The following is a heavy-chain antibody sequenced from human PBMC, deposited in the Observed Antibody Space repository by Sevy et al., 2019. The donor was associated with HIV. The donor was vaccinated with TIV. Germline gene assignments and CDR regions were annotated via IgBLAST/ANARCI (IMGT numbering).Heavy chain of an antibody. CDR1: GFTFSSYW. V-gene: IGHV3-74*01. J-gene: IGHJ6*02. Sequence: GGSLRLSCVASGFTFSSYWMHWVRQAPGKGLVWVSRINSDGSSTSYADSVKGRFTISRDNAKNTLYLQMNSLRAEDTAVYYCARDPGAVTTSLLYYGMDVWGQGTTVTVSS. CDR2: INSDGSST. D-gene: IGHD4-17*01. CDR3: ARDPGAVTTSLLYYGMDV.